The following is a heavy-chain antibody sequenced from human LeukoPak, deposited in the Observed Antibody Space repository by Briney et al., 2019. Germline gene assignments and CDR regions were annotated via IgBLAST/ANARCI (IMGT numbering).Heavy chain of an antibody. V-gene: IGHV3-53*04. CDR3: AREGHPHYDFWSGYLDV. Sequence: GGSLRLSCAASGFTVSSNYMSWVRQAPGKGPEWVSVIYSGGSTYYADSVKGRFTISRHNSKNTLYLQMNSLRAEDTAVYYCAREGHPHYDFWSGYLDVWSQGTTVTVSS. CDR2: IYSGGST. CDR1: GFTVSSNY. J-gene: IGHJ6*02. D-gene: IGHD3-3*01.